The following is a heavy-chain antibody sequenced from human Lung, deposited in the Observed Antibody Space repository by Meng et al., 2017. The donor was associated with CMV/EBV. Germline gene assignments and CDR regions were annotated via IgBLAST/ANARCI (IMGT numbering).Heavy chain of an antibody. D-gene: IGHD3-3*01. CDR2: INPSGGST. CDR1: VYTFTSYY. V-gene: IGHV1-46*01. Sequence: SXXVSXMASVYTFTSYYMHWVRQAPGQGLEWMGIINPSGGSTSYAQKFQGRVTMTRDTSTSTVYMEVSSLRSEDTAVYYCARDFIPVFGVAPTYYYYGMDVWXQGTTVTVSS. J-gene: IGHJ6*02. CDR3: ARDFIPVFGVAPTYYYYGMDV.